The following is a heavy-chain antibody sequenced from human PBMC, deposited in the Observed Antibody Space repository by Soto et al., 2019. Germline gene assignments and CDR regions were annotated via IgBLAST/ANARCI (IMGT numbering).Heavy chain of an antibody. V-gene: IGHV3-30*18. J-gene: IGHJ4*02. CDR1: GFTFSSYG. D-gene: IGHD3-3*01. Sequence: QVQLVESGGGVVQPGRSLRLSCAASGFTFSSYGMHWVRQAPGKGLEWVAVISYDGSNKYYADSVKGRFTISRDNSKNTLYLQMNRLRAEDTAVYYCAKGRFLEWLLDYWGQGTLVTVSS. CDR2: ISYDGSNK. CDR3: AKGRFLEWLLDY.